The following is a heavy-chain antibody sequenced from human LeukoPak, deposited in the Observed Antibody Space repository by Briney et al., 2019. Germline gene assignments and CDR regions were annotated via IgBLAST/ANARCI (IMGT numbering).Heavy chain of an antibody. CDR3: ARRELSCSSTSCYRDWFDP. V-gene: IGHV5-51*01. J-gene: IGHJ5*02. D-gene: IGHD2-2*01. Sequence: KPGESLKISCKGSGYSFTSYWIGWVREMTGKGLEWIGIIYPGDSDTRYSPSFQGQVTISADKSISTACLQWSSLKASDTAMYYCARRELSCSSTSCYRDWFDPWGQGTLVTVSS. CDR1: GYSFTSYW. CDR2: IYPGDSDT.